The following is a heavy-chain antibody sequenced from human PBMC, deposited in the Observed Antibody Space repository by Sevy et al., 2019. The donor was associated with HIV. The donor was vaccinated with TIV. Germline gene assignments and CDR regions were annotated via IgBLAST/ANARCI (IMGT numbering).Heavy chain of an antibody. Sequence: ASVKVSCKASGYTFTGYYLHWVRQAPGQGLEWMGWINPNNGGTDYPQKFQGRVTMTRDTSINTAYMELNSLRFDDTAVYFCARVPSTSSGAYYRFDSWGQRTLVTVSS. CDR2: INPNNGGT. V-gene: IGHV1-2*02. J-gene: IGHJ4*02. D-gene: IGHD3-22*01. CDR3: ARVPSTSSGAYYRFDS. CDR1: GYTFTGYY.